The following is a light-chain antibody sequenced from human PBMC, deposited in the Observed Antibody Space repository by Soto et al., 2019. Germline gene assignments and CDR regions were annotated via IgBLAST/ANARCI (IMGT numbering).Light chain of an antibody. V-gene: IGKV3-15*01. Sequence: IVKNQSPATLSVGEGERATLSWGARQRVSSNLAWYQQKPGQAPRLLIYGASTRESGFPSRFSGSGSGTEFTLTISSLQPDDFATYYCQHCDISWPFGQGTKVDI. J-gene: IGKJ1*01. CDR1: QRVSSN. CDR3: QHCDISWP. CDR2: GAS.